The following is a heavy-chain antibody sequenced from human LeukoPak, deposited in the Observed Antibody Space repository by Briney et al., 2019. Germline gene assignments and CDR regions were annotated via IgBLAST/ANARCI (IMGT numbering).Heavy chain of an antibody. V-gene: IGHV3-23*01. D-gene: IGHD1-26*01. CDR2: ISGSGGST. J-gene: IGHJ4*02. Sequence: GGSLRLSCAASGFTFSSYAMSWVRQAPGKGLEWVSAISGSGGSTYYADSVRGRFTVSRDTAKNSVFLQMDSLRDDDTAVYYCARGVSGSYSPFDYWGQGTLVTVSS. CDR3: ARGVSGSYSPFDY. CDR1: GFTFSSYA.